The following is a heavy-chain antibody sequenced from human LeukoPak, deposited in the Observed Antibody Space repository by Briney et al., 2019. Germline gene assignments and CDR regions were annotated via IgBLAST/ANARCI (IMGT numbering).Heavy chain of an antibody. J-gene: IGHJ4*02. CDR2: ISSNGGST. Sequence: GGSLRLSCAASGFSFSYYSMNWVRQAPGKGLEYVSAISSNGGSTYYANSVKGRFTISRDNSKNTLYLQMGSLRAEDMAVYYCARDQLLWFGAFDYWGQGTLVNVSS. CDR1: GFSFSYYS. V-gene: IGHV3-64*01. D-gene: IGHD3-10*01. CDR3: ARDQLLWFGAFDY.